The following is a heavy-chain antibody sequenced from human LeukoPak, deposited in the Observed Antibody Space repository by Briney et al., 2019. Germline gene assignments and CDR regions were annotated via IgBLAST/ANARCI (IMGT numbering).Heavy chain of an antibody. CDR1: GYTFTSYY. Sequence: ASVKVSCKASGYTFTSYYMHWVRQAPGQGLEWMGWINPNSGGTNYAQKFQGRVTMTRDTSISTAYMELSRLRSDDTAVYYCARDGPEVDTAMVSWFDPWGQGTLVTVSS. CDR2: INPNSGGT. D-gene: IGHD5-18*01. V-gene: IGHV1-2*02. J-gene: IGHJ5*02. CDR3: ARDGPEVDTAMVSWFDP.